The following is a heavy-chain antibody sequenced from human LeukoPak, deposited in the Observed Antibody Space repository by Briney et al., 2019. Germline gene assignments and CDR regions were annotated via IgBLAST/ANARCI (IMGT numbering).Heavy chain of an antibody. Sequence: PSETLSLTCTVSGGSISSYYWSWIRQPAGKGLEWIGRIYTSGSTNYNPSLKSRVTMSVDTSKNHFSLKLSSVTAADTGVYYCARGDYGGNPGGYDYWGQGTLVTVSS. CDR1: GGSISSYY. D-gene: IGHD4-23*01. J-gene: IGHJ4*02. CDR3: ARGDYGGNPGGYDY. CDR2: IYTSGST. V-gene: IGHV4-4*07.